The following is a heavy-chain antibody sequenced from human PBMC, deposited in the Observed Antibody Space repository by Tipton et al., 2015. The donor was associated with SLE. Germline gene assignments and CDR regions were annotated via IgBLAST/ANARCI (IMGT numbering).Heavy chain of an antibody. J-gene: IGHJ3*02. CDR2: IKQDGSEK. CDR1: GFTFSNFW. Sequence: SLRLSCAASGFTFSNFWMSWVRQAPGKGLEWVANIKQDGSEKYYVDSVKGRFTISRDNAKNSLYLQMNSLRAEDTAVYYCARHSYGTDAFDIWGLGTMVTVSS. CDR3: ARHSYGTDAFDI. D-gene: IGHD3-10*01. V-gene: IGHV3-7*01.